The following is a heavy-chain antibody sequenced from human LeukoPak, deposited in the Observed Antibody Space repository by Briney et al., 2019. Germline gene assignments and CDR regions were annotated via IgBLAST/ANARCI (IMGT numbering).Heavy chain of an antibody. Sequence: SETLSPTCTVFGGSFTDYFWTWIRHSPGKGLEWIGEINDYTGDSKYNPSLNSRVSISLEKSKNQLSLELRSVTAADTAVYYCARGRIAKIVVVHSFSYSMDVWGQGATVTVSS. CDR2: INDYTGDS. J-gene: IGHJ6*02. V-gene: IGHV4-34*01. CDR3: ARGRIAKIVVVHSFSYSMDV. D-gene: IGHD3-22*01. CDR1: GGSFTDYF.